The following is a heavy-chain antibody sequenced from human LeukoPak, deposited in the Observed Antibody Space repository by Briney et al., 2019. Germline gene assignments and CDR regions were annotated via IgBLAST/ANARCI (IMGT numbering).Heavy chain of an antibody. V-gene: IGHV4-34*01. D-gene: IGHD6-6*01. Sequence: SETLSLTCAVYGGSFSGYYWSWIRQPPGKGLEWIGEINHSGSTNYSPSLKSRVTISVDTSKNQFSLKLSSVTAADTAVYYCARFLVARPGIPSFADYWGQGTLVTVSS. CDR3: ARFLVARPGIPSFADY. CDR2: INHSGST. J-gene: IGHJ4*02. CDR1: GGSFSGYY.